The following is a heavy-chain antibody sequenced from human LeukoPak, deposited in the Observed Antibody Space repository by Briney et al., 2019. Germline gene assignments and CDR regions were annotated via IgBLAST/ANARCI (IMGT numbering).Heavy chain of an antibody. D-gene: IGHD5-18*01. Sequence: SETLSLTCTVPGGSISNYYGSWIRQPPAKGLEWIGYIYYSGSTNYNPSLTSRVTTSVYTSKNQCSLKLTSVTAADTAVYYCARHGYTYGTFAYWGQGTLVTVSS. CDR3: ARHGYTYGTFAY. J-gene: IGHJ4*02. CDR2: IYYSGST. CDR1: GGSISNYY. V-gene: IGHV4-59*08.